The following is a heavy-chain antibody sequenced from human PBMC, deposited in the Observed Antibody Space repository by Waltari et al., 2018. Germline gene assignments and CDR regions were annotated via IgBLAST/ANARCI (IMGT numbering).Heavy chain of an antibody. J-gene: IGHJ4*02. D-gene: IGHD6-19*01. CDR1: GFTFRSYG. CDR2: ISSSSSYI. CDR3: ARDDGSGSSFDY. V-gene: IGHV3-21*01. Sequence: EVQLLESGGGLVRPGGSLRLPCAASGFTFRSYGINWVRQAPGKGLEWVSSISSSSSYIYYADSVKGRFTISRDNAKNSLYLQMNSLRAEDTAVYYCARDDGSGSSFDYWGQGTLVTVSS.